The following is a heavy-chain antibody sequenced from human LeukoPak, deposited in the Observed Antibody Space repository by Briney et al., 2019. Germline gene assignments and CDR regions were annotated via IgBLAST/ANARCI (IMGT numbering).Heavy chain of an antibody. Sequence: GGSQTLPCAASGFTFSGYTMNWVRQAPGKGVEWVSSISKSSTYIYYADSVRGRFTISRDNAKNSLYLQMNSLRAEDTAVYYCARESAYCGGDCDHHWGQGTLVTVSS. D-gene: IGHD2-21*02. J-gene: IGHJ1*01. CDR2: ISKSSTYI. CDR3: ARESAYCGGDCDHH. CDR1: GFTFSGYT. V-gene: IGHV3-21*01.